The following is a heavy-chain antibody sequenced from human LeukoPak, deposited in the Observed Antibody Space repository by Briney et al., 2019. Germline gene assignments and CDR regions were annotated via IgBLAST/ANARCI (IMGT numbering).Heavy chain of an antibody. Sequence: PGGSLRLSCAASGFTFSKYWMLWVRQAPGKGLESASRINTDGTVTTYADSVKGRLTVSRDNADNTMFLQMNSVRDEDTAVYYCATKQWLAPPPDSWGQGTPVTVSS. V-gene: IGHV3-74*01. D-gene: IGHD6-19*01. CDR3: ATKQWLAPPPDS. CDR1: GFTFSKYW. J-gene: IGHJ4*02. CDR2: INTDGTVT.